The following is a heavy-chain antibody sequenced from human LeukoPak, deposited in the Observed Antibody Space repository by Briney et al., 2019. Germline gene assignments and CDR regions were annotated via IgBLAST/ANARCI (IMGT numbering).Heavy chain of an antibody. CDR1: GYTFTSYA. V-gene: IGHV7-4-1*02. D-gene: IGHD6-13*01. Sequence: ASVKVTCKAPGYTFTSYAMNWVRQAPGQGLEWMGWINTNTGNPTYAQGFTGRFVFSLDTSVSTAYLQISSLKAEDTAVYYCVRVHIAAAGNKNNWFDPWGQGTLVTVSS. J-gene: IGHJ5*02. CDR2: INTNTGNP. CDR3: VRVHIAAAGNKNNWFDP.